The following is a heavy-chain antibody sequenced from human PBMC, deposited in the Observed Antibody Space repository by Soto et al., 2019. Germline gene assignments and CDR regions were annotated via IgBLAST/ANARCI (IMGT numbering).Heavy chain of an antibody. CDR1: GFTFSSYA. V-gene: IGHV3-23*01. D-gene: IGHD2-21*01. CDR3: ARAQFGDDAFDI. J-gene: IGHJ3*02. CDR2: ISGSGGST. Sequence: EVQLLESGGGLVQPGGSLRLSCAASGFTFSSYAMSWVRQAPGKGLEWVSAISGSGGSTYYADSVKGRFTISSDNSKNTLYLQMNSLRAEDTAVYYCARAQFGDDAFDIWGQGTMVTVSS.